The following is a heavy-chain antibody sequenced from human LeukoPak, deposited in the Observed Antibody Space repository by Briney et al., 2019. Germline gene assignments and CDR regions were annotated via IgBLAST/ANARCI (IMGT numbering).Heavy chain of an antibody. D-gene: IGHD6-19*01. CDR3: AKGAVAGTPVDY. CDR2: IWYDGSNK. CDR1: GFTFSSYG. J-gene: IGHJ4*02. V-gene: IGHV3-30*02. Sequence: GGSLRLSCAASGFTFSSYGMHWVRQAPGKGLGWVAVIWYDGSNKYYADSVKGRFTISRDNSKNTLYLQMNSLRAEDTAVYYCAKGAVAGTPVDYWGQGTLVTVSS.